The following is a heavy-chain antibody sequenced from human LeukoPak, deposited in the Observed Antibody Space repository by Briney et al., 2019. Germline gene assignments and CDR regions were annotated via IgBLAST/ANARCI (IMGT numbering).Heavy chain of an antibody. CDR1: GFTFRTYA. D-gene: IGHD5-18*01. CDR3: AREEDTAMVTLNRGFDP. CDR2: VSSTGEST. Sequence: GGSLRLSCVASGFTFRTYAMHWVRQAPGKGLEYVSGVSSTGESTYYADSVKGRFAISRDNSKNTLYLQMNSLRAEDTAVYYCAREEDTAMVTLNRGFDPWGQGTLVTVSS. J-gene: IGHJ5*02. V-gene: IGHV3-64*04.